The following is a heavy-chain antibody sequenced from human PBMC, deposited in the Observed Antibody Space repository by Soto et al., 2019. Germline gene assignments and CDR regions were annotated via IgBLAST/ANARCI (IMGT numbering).Heavy chain of an antibody. Sequence: QVQLIESGGGVVQPGGSLRLSCAASGFGFSTFGFHWVRQAPGKGLEWVAVISFEGKNKQYADSVKGRFTISRDNSKNTLHLQMDSLRREDTAVYYCANEAVAGFHRYYGMDVWGQGTAVTVSS. CDR3: ANEAVAGFHRYYGMDV. D-gene: IGHD5-12*01. CDR2: ISFEGKNK. J-gene: IGHJ6*02. V-gene: IGHV3-30*18. CDR1: GFGFSTFG.